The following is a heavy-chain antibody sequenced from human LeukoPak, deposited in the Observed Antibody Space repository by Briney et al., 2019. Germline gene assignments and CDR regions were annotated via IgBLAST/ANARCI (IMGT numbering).Heavy chain of an antibody. CDR1: GYTFISYQ. CDR2: INPTGGST. CDR3: AKVQYYYDSSGYYFDY. D-gene: IGHD3-22*01. J-gene: IGHJ4*02. V-gene: IGHV1-46*01. Sequence: ASVKVSCKASGYTFISYQMHWVRQAPGQGLEWMGIINPTGGSTSHAQKFQGRVTMTRDTSTSTVYMELNSLRAEDTAVYYCAKVQYYYDSSGYYFDYWGQGTLVTVSS.